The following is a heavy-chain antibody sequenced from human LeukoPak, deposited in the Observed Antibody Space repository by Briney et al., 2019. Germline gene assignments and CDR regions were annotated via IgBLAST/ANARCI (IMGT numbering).Heavy chain of an antibody. Sequence: GGSLRLSCAASGFTFDDYGMSWVRQAPGKGLEWVSGINWNGGSTSYADSVKGRFTISRDNAKNTLYLQMNSLRAEDTAVYYCAREEYYYDSSGYVYWGQGTLVTVSS. D-gene: IGHD3-22*01. CDR3: AREEYYYDSSGYVY. CDR1: GFTFDDYG. J-gene: IGHJ4*02. CDR2: INWNGGST. V-gene: IGHV3-20*04.